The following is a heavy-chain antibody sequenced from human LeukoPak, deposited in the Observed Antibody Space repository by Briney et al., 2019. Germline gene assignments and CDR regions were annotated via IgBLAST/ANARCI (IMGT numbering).Heavy chain of an antibody. CDR3: AKALDYDILTGRLGVDY. V-gene: IGHV3-23*01. CDR1: GFTFSSYA. D-gene: IGHD3-9*01. CDR2: ISGSGGST. Sequence: GGSLRLSCAASGFTFSSYAMSWVRQAPGKGLEWVSAISGSGGSTYYADSVKGRFTISRDNSKNTLYLQMNSLRAEDTAVYYCAKALDYDILTGRLGVDYWGQGTLVTVSS. J-gene: IGHJ4*02.